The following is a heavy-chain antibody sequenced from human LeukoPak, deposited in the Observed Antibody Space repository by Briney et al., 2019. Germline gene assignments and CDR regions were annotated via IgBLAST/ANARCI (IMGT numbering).Heavy chain of an antibody. CDR1: RGTPTSYT. Sequence: SLRVSCKASRGTPTSYTISSGRHTPGQGVEWMGGSIHIFGTANYAQTFQGRVTITADESTSTAYMELSRLRSEDTAVYYCARLGGDSGYEVYWGQGTLVTVSS. CDR2: SIHIFGTA. D-gene: IGHD5-12*01. CDR3: ARLGGDSGYEVY. J-gene: IGHJ4*02. V-gene: IGHV1-69*13.